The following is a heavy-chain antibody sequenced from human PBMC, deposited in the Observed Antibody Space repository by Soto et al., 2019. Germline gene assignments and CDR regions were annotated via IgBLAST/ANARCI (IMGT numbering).Heavy chain of an antibody. CDR2: IYYSGST. J-gene: IGHJ4*02. CDR3: ASYYYDSSGYYYFDY. Sequence: SETLSLTXTVSGGSISSYYWSWIRQPPGKGLEWIGYIYYSGSTNYNPSLKSRVTISVDTSKNQFSLKLSSVTAADTAVYYCASYYYDSSGYYYFDYWGQGTLVTVSS. CDR1: GGSISSYY. D-gene: IGHD3-22*01. V-gene: IGHV4-59*01.